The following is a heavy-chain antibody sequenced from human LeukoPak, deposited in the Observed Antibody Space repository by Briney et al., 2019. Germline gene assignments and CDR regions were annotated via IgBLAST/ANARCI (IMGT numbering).Heavy chain of an antibody. CDR1: GFTFSSYG. V-gene: IGHV3-23*01. CDR3: ASSRGYSYGPFDY. CDR2: ISGSGGST. Sequence: GGSLRLSCAASGFTFSSYGMSWVRQAPGKGLEWVSAISGSGGSTYYADSVKGRFPISRDNSKNTLYLQMNSLRAEDTAVYYCASSRGYSYGPFDYWGQGTLVTVSS. J-gene: IGHJ4*02. D-gene: IGHD5-18*01.